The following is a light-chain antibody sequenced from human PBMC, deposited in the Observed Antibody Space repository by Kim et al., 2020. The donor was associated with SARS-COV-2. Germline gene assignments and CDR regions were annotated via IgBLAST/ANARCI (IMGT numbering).Light chain of an antibody. CDR3: QXYDNWPRT. V-gene: IGKV3-15*01. Sequence: EIVMTQSPATLSVSPGERATLSGRASTSISRNLAWYQHKPGQAPRLLIYDASTRATGIPARFSGSGSGTEFTLTIGSLQSXDFAFYYCQXYDNWPRTFXQGTXXDIX. CDR2: DAS. J-gene: IGKJ1*01. CDR1: TSISRN.